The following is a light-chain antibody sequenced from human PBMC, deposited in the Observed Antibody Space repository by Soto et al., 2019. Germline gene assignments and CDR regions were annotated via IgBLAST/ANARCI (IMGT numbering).Light chain of an antibody. CDR2: AAS. Sequence: PQSPTPLSASIGDRVTITCRASQDINSYLAWYQQKPGKAPKLLIYAASTLQSGVPSRFSGSGSGTDFTLTISSLQPEDFATYYCQQLESYPSTFGGVTKVDIK. V-gene: IGKV1-9*01. J-gene: IGKJ4*01. CDR1: QDINSY. CDR3: QQLESYPST.